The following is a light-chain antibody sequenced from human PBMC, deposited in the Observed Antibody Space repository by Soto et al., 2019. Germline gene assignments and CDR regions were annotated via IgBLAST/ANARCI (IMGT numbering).Light chain of an antibody. CDR1: SCDVGAYNY. CDR3: SSFTRSNSYV. V-gene: IGLV2-14*03. Sequence: QSALTQPASVSGSPGQSITISWTGTSCDVGAYNYVSWYQQHPGKVPKLMIYDVSDRPSGVSNRFSGSKSGNTASLTISGLQAEDEADYYCSSFTRSNSYVFGTGTKLTVL. J-gene: IGLJ1*01. CDR2: DVS.